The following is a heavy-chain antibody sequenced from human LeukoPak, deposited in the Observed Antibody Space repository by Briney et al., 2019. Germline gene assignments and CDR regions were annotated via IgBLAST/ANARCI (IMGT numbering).Heavy chain of an antibody. CDR1: GGSISSYY. CDR2: IYYSGST. Sequence: SETLSLTCTVSGGSISSYYWSWIRQPPGKGLEWIGYIYYSGSTNYNPSLKSRVTISVDTSKNQFSLKLSSVTTADTAVYYCASAHATSANYDFWSGYYTPPDYWGQGTLVTVSS. V-gene: IGHV4-59*01. D-gene: IGHD3-3*01. CDR3: ASAHATSANYDFWSGYYTPPDY. J-gene: IGHJ4*02.